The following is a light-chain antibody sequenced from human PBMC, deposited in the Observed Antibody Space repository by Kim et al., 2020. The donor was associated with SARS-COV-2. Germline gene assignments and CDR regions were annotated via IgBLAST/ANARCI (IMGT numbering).Light chain of an antibody. V-gene: IGKV3-20*01. CDR2: EAF. CDR3: QQYGSSPYT. Sequence: LSPGERATLSCRASQSVRSSLLAWYQQKPGQAPRLLIYEAFKRVAGIPDRLSGSGSGTDFTLTISRPEPEDFAMYYCQQYGSSPYTFGQGTKLEI. CDR1: QSVRSSL. J-gene: IGKJ2*01.